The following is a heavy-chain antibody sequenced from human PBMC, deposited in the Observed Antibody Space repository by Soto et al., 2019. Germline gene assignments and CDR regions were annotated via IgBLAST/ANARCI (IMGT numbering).Heavy chain of an antibody. D-gene: IGHD5-12*01. CDR1: GYSFTSYW. Sequence: VGSLKISCNGSGYSFTSYWIGWGRQMPGKGLEWMGIIYPGDSDTRYSPSFQGQVTISADKSISTAYLQWSSLKASDTAMYYCARSLGRRDGYNLDYWGQGTLVTVSS. J-gene: IGHJ4*02. CDR2: IYPGDSDT. V-gene: IGHV5-51*01. CDR3: ARSLGRRDGYNLDY.